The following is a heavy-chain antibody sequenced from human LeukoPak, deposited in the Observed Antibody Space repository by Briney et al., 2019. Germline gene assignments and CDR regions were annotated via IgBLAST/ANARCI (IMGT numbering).Heavy chain of an antibody. CDR1: GGTFSSYA. J-gene: IGHJ4*02. Sequence: SMKVSCKASGGTFSSYAISWVRQAPGQGLEWMGGIIPIFGTANYAQKFQGRVTITADESTSTAYMELSSLRSEDTAVYYCARNLRFLEWLLDYWGQGTLVTVSS. D-gene: IGHD3-3*01. V-gene: IGHV1-69*13. CDR3: ARNLRFLEWLLDY. CDR2: IIPIFGTA.